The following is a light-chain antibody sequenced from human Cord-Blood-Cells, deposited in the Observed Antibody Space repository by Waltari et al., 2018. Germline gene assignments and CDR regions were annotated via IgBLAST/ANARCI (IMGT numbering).Light chain of an antibody. CDR1: CGDVGIYSI. Sequence: SALTQPASVSAPPGQSVTLSCTGTCGDVGIYSIVTWYQQHPGKAPKLMMYEGSKRPSGASNRFSGSKSGNTASLTITGRQAEDEADYYCCSYAGSSTYVVFGGGTKLTVL. V-gene: IGLV2-23*01. CDR3: CSYAGSSTYVV. J-gene: IGLJ2*01. CDR2: EGS.